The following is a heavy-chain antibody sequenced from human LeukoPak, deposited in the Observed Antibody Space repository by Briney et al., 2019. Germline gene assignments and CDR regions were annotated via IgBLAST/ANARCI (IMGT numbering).Heavy chain of an antibody. CDR2: ISGSDGST. J-gene: IGHJ4*02. CDR1: GFTFSSYG. V-gene: IGHV3-23*01. CDR3: AKNKAGYYDSSGYLS. Sequence: GGSLRLSCAASGFTFSSYGMNWVRQAPGKGLEWVSAISGSDGSTHYADSVKGRFTISRDNSKNTLYLQMNSLRAEDTAVYYCAKNKAGYYDSSGYLSWGQGTLVTVSS. D-gene: IGHD3-22*01.